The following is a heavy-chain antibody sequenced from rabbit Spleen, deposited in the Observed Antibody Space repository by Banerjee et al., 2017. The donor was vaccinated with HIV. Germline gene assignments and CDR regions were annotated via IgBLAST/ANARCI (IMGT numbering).Heavy chain of an antibody. Sequence: QQQLVESGGGLVKPEGSLTLTCEASGFSFSSGYYLSWVRQAPGKGLEWIGCIGAGSGTTWCAAWAKGRFTISKTSSTTVTLQATGLTAADTATYFCATGYSDIFFTLWGQGTLVTVS. V-gene: IGHV1S45*01. D-gene: IGHD1-1*01. CDR3: ATGYSDIFFTL. CDR2: IGAGSGTT. CDR1: GFSFSSGYY. J-gene: IGHJ4*01.